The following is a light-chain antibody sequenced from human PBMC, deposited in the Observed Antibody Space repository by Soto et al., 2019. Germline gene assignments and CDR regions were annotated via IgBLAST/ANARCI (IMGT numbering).Light chain of an antibody. CDR1: QGVRSD. CDR3: LQDDRYPRT. Sequence: AIQMDQSPSSLSASVGDRVTITCRASQGVRSDLGWYQQKPGQAPELLIYAASILQSGVPSRFRGRGSGTEFTAAIDSLQPEDFATYCCLQDDRYPRTFGQGTKVEVK. V-gene: IGKV1-6*01. J-gene: IGKJ1*01. CDR2: AAS.